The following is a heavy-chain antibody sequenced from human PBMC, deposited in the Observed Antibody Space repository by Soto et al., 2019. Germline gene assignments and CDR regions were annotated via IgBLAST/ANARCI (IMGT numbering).Heavy chain of an antibody. CDR2: INPNSGGT. Sequence: ASVKVSCKASGYTFTGYYMHWVRQAPGQGLEWMGWINPNSGGTNYAQKFQGRVTMTRDTSISTAYMELSRLRSDDTAVYYCARALGAAAGHYYYYGMDVWGQGTTVTVSS. V-gene: IGHV1-2*02. J-gene: IGHJ6*02. CDR1: GYTFTGYY. D-gene: IGHD6-13*01. CDR3: ARALGAAAGHYYYYGMDV.